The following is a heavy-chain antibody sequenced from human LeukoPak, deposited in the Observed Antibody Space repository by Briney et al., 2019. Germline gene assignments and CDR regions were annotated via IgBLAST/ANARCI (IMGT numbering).Heavy chain of an antibody. D-gene: IGHD3/OR15-3a*01. CDR1: GFIFSSYA. V-gene: IGHV3-23*01. CDR3: ARTYMDWLYFDY. Sequence: GGSLRLSCAASGFIFSSYAMSWVRQAPGKGLEWVSFISGSGGSTSYADSVKGRFTISRDNSKNMLYLQMNSLRAEDTAVYYCARTYMDWLYFDYWGQGTLVTVSS. J-gene: IGHJ4*02. CDR2: ISGSGGST.